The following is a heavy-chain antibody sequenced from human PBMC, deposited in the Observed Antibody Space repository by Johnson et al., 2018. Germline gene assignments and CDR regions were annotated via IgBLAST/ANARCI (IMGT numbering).Heavy chain of an antibody. CDR1: GFIFGDYA. V-gene: IGHV3-9*01. CDR3: VRDMGYSSPSSDY. J-gene: IGHJ4*02. CDR2: ISYNGGVI. D-gene: IGHD6-6*01. Sequence: VQLVESGGGLAQAGTSLGLSCDTSGFIFGDYAMHWVRQAPGKGLEWVSGISYNGGVIGYAASVRGRFTISRDNAKNSLFLQMNSLGVEDTAFYYCVRDMGYSSPSSDYWGQGVLVTVSS.